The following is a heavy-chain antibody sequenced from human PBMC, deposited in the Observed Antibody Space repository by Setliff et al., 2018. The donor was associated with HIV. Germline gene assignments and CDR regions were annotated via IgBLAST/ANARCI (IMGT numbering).Heavy chain of an antibody. V-gene: IGHV4-59*11. CDR2: VYNSGGT. J-gene: IGHJ4*02. Sequence: LSLTCTVSGGSISSQYWSWIRQTPGKGLESIGYVYNSGGTNYNPSLKSRVTITVDTSKNQFSLRLSSVTAADTAVYYCARLHGDFYFDLWGQGTLVTVSS. CDR3: ARLHGDFYFDL. CDR1: GGSISSQY. D-gene: IGHD4-17*01.